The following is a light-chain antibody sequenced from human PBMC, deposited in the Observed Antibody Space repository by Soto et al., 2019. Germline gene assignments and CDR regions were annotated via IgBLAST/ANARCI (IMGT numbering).Light chain of an antibody. CDR1: QGISTW. V-gene: IGKV1-5*01. CDR2: DAS. J-gene: IGKJ1*01. Sequence: DIQMTQSPYTLSASVGDRVTITCRASQGISTWLAWYQQKPGTAPKLLIYDASSLESGVPSRFSGSGSGTKFTLTIASLQPDDFATYYCQQYETFSGTFGPGTKVDIK. CDR3: QQYETFSGT.